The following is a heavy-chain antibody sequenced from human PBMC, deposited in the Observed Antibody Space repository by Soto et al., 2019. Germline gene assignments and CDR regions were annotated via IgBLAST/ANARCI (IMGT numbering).Heavy chain of an antibody. Sequence: SVKVSCKASGGTFSSYAISWVRQAPGQGLEWMGGIIPIFGTANYAQKFQGRVTITADESTSTAYMELGSLRSEDTAVYYCARSSGGFPPRTGYYYGMDVWGQGTTVTVSS. V-gene: IGHV1-69*13. D-gene: IGHD3-10*01. CDR3: ARSSGGFPPRTGYYYGMDV. J-gene: IGHJ6*02. CDR2: IIPIFGTA. CDR1: GGTFSSYA.